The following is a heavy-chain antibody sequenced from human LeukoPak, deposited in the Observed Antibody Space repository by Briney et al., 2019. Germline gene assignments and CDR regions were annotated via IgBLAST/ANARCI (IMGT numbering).Heavy chain of an antibody. CDR2: VYYTGGNT. CDR3: ARARGGFCEPPGPSLDV. CDR1: GEPMSSGDSY. Sequence: GEPMSSGDSYSSWIRQPPGEGLEWIGYVYYTGGNTNYNPSLKSRVTMSIDTSKSQFSLKLTSVTAADTAVYFCARARGGFCEPPGPSLDVWGPGSLVTVSS. D-gene: IGHD2/OR15-2a*01. V-gene: IGHV4-30-4*01. J-gene: IGHJ4*02.